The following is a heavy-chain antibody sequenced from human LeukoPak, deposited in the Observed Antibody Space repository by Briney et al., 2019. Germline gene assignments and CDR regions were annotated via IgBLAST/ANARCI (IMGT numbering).Heavy chain of an antibody. CDR2: ISGSGGST. V-gene: IGHV3-23*01. J-gene: IGHJ4*02. Sequence: PGGSLRLSCAASGFTFSSYAMSWVRQAPGKGLEWVSAISGSGGSTYYAASVKGRFTISRDNSKNTLYLQMNSLRAEDTAVYYCAKFKGSSWYAFPHFDYWGQGTLVTVSS. CDR1: GFTFSSYA. D-gene: IGHD6-13*01. CDR3: AKFKGSSWYAFPHFDY.